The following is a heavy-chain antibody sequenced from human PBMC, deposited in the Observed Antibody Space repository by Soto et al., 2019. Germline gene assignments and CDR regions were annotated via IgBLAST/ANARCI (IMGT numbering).Heavy chain of an antibody. Sequence: GGSMRLSCAASGLTFSSYGMSWVRQAPGKGLEWVSGISGSGGSTYYADSVKGRFTISRDNPKNTLYLQMNSPRAEDTAVYYCARSIAVAGTPEFDYWGQGALVTVSS. D-gene: IGHD6-19*01. J-gene: IGHJ4*02. V-gene: IGHV3-23*01. CDR3: ARSIAVAGTPEFDY. CDR2: ISGSGGST. CDR1: GLTFSSYG.